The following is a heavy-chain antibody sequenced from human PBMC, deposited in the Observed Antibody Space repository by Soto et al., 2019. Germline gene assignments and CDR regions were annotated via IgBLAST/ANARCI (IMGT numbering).Heavy chain of an antibody. CDR1: GFTFSKYG. CDR2: ISSSNSPT. J-gene: IGHJ4*02. D-gene: IGHD3-9*01. V-gene: IGHV3-48*01. Sequence: EEQLVESGGGLVQPGGSLTLSCAASGFTFSKYGMHWVRQAPGQGLEWVAFISSSNSPTYHADSVKGRFTISRDKAKNSLYIQMNSLRAADTAVYYCARFRFFDVRSVEFIDYWGQGTLVTVSS. CDR3: ARFRFFDVRSVEFIDY.